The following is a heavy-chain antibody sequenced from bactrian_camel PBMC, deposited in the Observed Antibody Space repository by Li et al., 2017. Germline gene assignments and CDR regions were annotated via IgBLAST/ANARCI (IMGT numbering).Heavy chain of an antibody. D-gene: IGHD5*01. Sequence: VQLVESGGGLVQAGSSLKLSCVASHFTFSNSRNCMGWFRQAPGKEREGVASIAPGGDWTYYDDSVKGRFTISRDNAKKTVDLQMNSLKPEDTAMYYCAVGRWVGDRCIGFAFWGQGTQVTVS. CDR2: IAPGGDWT. CDR3: AVGRWVGDRCIGFAF. V-gene: IGHV3S40*01. CDR1: HFTFSNSRNC. J-gene: IGHJ6*01.